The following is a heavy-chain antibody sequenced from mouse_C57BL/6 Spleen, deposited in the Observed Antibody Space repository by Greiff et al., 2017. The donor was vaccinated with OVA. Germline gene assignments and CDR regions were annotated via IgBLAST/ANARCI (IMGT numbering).Heavy chain of an antibody. CDR1: GYTFTSYW. D-gene: IGHD3-2*02. CDR3: ARVEYNSSGYAMDY. V-gene: IGHV1-61*01. J-gene: IGHJ4*01. CDR2: IYPSDSET. Sequence: QVQLQQPGAELVRPGSSVKLSCKASGYTFTSYWMDWVKQRPGQGLEWIGNIYPSDSETHYNQKFKDKATLTVDKSSSTAYMQLSSLTSEDSAVYYCARVEYNSSGYAMDYWGQGTSVTVSS.